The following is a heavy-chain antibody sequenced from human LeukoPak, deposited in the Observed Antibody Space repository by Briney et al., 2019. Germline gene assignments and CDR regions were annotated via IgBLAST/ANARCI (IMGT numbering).Heavy chain of an antibody. D-gene: IGHD4-17*01. Sequence: ASVKVSCKASGYTFTNYGFGWVRQAPGQGLEWMGWISANNGDTDYAQKFQGRVTLTTDTSTNTAYMELRSLRSDDTAVYYCARDIAVTNFDYWGQGTLVIVSS. CDR2: ISANNGDT. CDR3: ARDIAVTNFDY. J-gene: IGHJ4*02. V-gene: IGHV1-18*01. CDR1: GYTFTNYG.